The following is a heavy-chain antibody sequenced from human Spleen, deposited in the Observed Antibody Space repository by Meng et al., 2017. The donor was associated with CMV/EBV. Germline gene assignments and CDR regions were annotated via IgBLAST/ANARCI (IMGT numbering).Heavy chain of an antibody. J-gene: IGHJ4*02. Sequence: SETLSLTCTVSGGSISSYYWSWIRQPPGKGLEWIGSIYHSGSTYYNPSLKSRVTISVDTSKNQFSLKLSSVTAADTAVYYCARGATPIPDYWGQGTLVTVSS. CDR2: IYHSGST. CDR3: ARGATPIPDY. CDR1: GGSISSYY. D-gene: IGHD1-26*01. V-gene: IGHV4-38-2*02.